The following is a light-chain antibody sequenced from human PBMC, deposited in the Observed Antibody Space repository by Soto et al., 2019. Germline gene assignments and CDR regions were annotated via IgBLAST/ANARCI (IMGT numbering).Light chain of an antibody. CDR1: QSVSIN. J-gene: IGKJ1*01. Sequence: EIVMTQSPATLSVSPGERATLPCRASQSVSINIAWYQQKPGQAPRLLIYRASTRATGVPASFSGSGSGTEFTLTISSLQSEDFAVYYCQQYHNWPRTFGQGTKV. V-gene: IGKV3-15*01. CDR2: RAS. CDR3: QQYHNWPRT.